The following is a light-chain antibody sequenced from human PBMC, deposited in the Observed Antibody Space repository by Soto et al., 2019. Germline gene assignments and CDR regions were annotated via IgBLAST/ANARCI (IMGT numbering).Light chain of an antibody. CDR1: QSVSRN. CDR3: QQRSNWPT. J-gene: IGKJ5*01. CDR2: DAS. V-gene: IGKV3-11*01. Sequence: EIVLTQSPATLCLSPGERATLSCRASQSVSRNLAWYQQKPGQDPRLLIYDASNRATGIPARFSGSGSGTDFTLTISSLEPEDFAVYYCQQRSNWPTFGQGTRLEIK.